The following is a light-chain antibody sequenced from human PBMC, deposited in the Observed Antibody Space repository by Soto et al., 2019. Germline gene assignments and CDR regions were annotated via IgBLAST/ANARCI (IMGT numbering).Light chain of an antibody. V-gene: IGLV6-57*03. J-gene: IGLJ3*02. Sequence: NFMLTQPHSVSESPGKTVTISCTRSSGNIASNYVQWDQQRPGSAPTTVIFEDNQRPSGVPDRFSGSIDSSSNSAALTLSGLKAEDEADYYCQSYDDSHQVFGGGTKLTVL. CDR1: SGNIASNY. CDR3: QSYDDSHQV. CDR2: EDN.